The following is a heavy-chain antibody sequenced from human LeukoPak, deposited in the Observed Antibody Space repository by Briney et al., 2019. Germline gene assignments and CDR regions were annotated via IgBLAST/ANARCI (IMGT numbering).Heavy chain of an antibody. CDR2: IYYSGST. CDR1: GGSISSYY. V-gene: IGHV4-59*01. CDR3: ARATVADYYFDY. D-gene: IGHD2-15*01. Sequence: SETLSLTCTVSGGSISSYYWSWIRQPPGKGLGWIGYIYYSGSTNYNPSLKSRVTISVDTSKNQFSLKLSSVTAADTAVYYCARATVADYYFDYWGQGTLVTVSS. J-gene: IGHJ4*02.